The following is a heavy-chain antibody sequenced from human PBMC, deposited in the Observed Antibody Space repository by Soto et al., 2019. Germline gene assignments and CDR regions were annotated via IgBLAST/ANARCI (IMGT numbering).Heavy chain of an antibody. J-gene: IGHJ2*01. V-gene: IGHV1-3*01. CDR3: ARGGSLYWYFDL. Sequence: ASVKVSCKASGYTFTNYAMHWVRQAPGQRLEWMGWINAGNGNTKYSQKFQGRVTITRDTSASTAYMELSSLRFEDTAVYYCARGGSLYWYFDLWGRGTLVTVPQ. CDR1: GYTFTNYA. D-gene: IGHD1-26*01. CDR2: INAGNGNT.